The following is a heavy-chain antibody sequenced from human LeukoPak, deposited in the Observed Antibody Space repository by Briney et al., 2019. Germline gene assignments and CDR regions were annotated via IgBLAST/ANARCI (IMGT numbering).Heavy chain of an antibody. Sequence: GGSLRLSCAASGFSFGSYSMNWVRQAPGKGLEWVSSISSTSRSSYIFYAESVEGRFTIPRDNTKNSLFLQMNSLIAEDTAVYYCARGYIDNLGYSPRSAFDKWGQGTLVTVSP. CDR2: ISSTSRSSYI. D-gene: IGHD3-22*01. CDR1: GFSFGSYS. V-gene: IGHV3-21*01. J-gene: IGHJ4*02. CDR3: ARGYIDNLGYSPRSAFDK.